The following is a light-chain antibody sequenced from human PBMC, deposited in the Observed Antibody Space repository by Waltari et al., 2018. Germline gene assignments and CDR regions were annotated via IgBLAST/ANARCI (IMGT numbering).Light chain of an antibody. CDR2: TAS. V-gene: IGKV1-9*01. CDR3: QQRSNWPPDT. CDR1: QGISSY. J-gene: IGKJ5*01. Sequence: DIQLTQSPSFLSASVGDRVTITCRASQGISSYLAWYQQKPGKAPKLLIYTASTLQSGVPSRFSGSGSGTEFTLTISSLQPEDFATYYCQQRSNWPPDTFGQGTRLEIK.